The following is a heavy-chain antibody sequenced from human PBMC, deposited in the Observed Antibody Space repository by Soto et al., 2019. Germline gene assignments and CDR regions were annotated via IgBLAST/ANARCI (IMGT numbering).Heavy chain of an antibody. V-gene: IGHV1-69*13. CDR2: IIPIFGTA. Sequence: SVKVSCKASGGTFSSYAISWVRQAPGQGLEWMGGIIPIFGTANYAQKFQGRVTITADESTSTAYMELSSLRSEDTAVYYCARDRDGYPGYFDYWGQGTLVTVSS. CDR3: ARDRDGYPGYFDY. CDR1: GGTFSSYA. J-gene: IGHJ4*02. D-gene: IGHD5-12*01.